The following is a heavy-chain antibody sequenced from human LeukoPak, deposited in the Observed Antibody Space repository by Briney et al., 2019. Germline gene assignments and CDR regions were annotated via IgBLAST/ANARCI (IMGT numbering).Heavy chain of an antibody. CDR3: ARDIAVAPRDAFDI. D-gene: IGHD6-19*01. CDR2: IRQDGSEK. J-gene: IGHJ3*02. CDR1: GFTFSTYW. Sequence: GGSLRLSCAASGFTFSTYWMSWVRQAPGKGLEWVANIRQDGSEKYYVDSVRGRFTTSRDNARNSLFLHMNSLKAEDTAVYYCARDIAVAPRDAFDIWGQGTMVTVSS. V-gene: IGHV3-7*04.